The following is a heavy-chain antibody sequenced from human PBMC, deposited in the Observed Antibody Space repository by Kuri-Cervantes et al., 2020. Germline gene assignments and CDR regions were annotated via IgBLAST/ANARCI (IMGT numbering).Heavy chain of an antibody. J-gene: IGHJ4*02. V-gene: IGHV1-69*05. CDR3: ARAYSGSYYRFDY. CDR2: IIPIFGTA. D-gene: IGHD1-26*01. Sequence: SVKVSCKASGGTFSSYAISWVRQAPGQGLEWMGGIIPIFGTANYAQKFQGRVTITTDESTSTAYMELSRLRSDDTAVYYCARAYSGSYYRFDYWGQGTLVTVSS. CDR1: GGTFSSYA.